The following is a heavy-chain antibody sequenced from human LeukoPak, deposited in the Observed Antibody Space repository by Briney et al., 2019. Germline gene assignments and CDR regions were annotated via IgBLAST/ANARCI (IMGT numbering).Heavy chain of an antibody. CDR3: ARDAPYQTFDY. J-gene: IGHJ4*02. Sequence: GGSLRLSCAASGFTFSSYSMNWVRQAPGKGLEWVSSISSSSSYIYYADSVEGRFTISRDNAKNSLYLQMNSLRAEDTAVYYCARDAPYQTFDYWGQGTLVTVSS. CDR2: ISSSSSYI. CDR1: GFTFSSYS. V-gene: IGHV3-21*01. D-gene: IGHD2-2*01.